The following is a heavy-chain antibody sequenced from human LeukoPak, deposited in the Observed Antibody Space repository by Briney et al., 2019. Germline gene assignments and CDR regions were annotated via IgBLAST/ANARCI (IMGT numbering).Heavy chain of an antibody. Sequence: PGGSLRLSCAASEFTFSSYAMHWVRQAPGKGLEWVAVISYDGSNKYYADSVKGRFTISRDNSKNTLYLQMNSLRAEDTAVYYCAKGPEWSTPYYFDYWGLGTLVTVSS. CDR3: AKGPEWSTPYYFDY. V-gene: IGHV3-30-3*01. CDR2: ISYDGSNK. CDR1: EFTFSSYA. J-gene: IGHJ4*02. D-gene: IGHD3-3*01.